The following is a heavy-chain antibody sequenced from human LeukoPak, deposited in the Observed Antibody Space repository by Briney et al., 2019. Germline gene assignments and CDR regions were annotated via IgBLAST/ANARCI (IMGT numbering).Heavy chain of an antibody. J-gene: IGHJ1*01. V-gene: IGHV3-48*04. CDR3: ARDGPTEYFQH. CDR1: GFTFSSYS. CDR2: ISSSSSTI. Sequence: PGGSLRLPCAASGFTFSSYSMNWVRQAAGKGLEWVSSISSSSSTIYYADSVKGRFTISRDNAKNSLYLQMNSLRAEDTAVYNCARDGPTEYFQHWGQGTLFTVSS.